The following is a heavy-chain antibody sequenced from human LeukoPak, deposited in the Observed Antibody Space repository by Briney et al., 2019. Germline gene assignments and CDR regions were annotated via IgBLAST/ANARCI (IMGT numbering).Heavy chain of an antibody. V-gene: IGHV1-2*02. CDR3: VRDRPHNWFDP. CDR2: IKPDSGNT. Sequence: ASVKVSCKASGYTFTSYYIHWVRQAPGQGLEWMGLIKPDSGNTKYPQKFQGRVTMTRDTSITTAYMELNRLTSDDTAVYYCVRDRPHNWFDPWGQGTLVTVSS. J-gene: IGHJ5*02. CDR1: GYTFTSYY.